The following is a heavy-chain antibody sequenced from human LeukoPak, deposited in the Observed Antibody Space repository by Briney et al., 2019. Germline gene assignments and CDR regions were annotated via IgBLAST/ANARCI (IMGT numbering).Heavy chain of an antibody. CDR1: GGSINSYY. V-gene: IGHV4-59*01. J-gene: IGHJ4*02. Sequence: PSETLSLTCTVSGGSINSYYWSWLRQPPGKRLGWIGYIYYSGSTNYNPSLKSRVTISVDTSKNQFSLKLSSVTAADTAVYYCASSGSFRQQLVKWGQGTLVTVSS. D-gene: IGHD6-13*01. CDR3: ASSGSFRQQLVK. CDR2: IYYSGST.